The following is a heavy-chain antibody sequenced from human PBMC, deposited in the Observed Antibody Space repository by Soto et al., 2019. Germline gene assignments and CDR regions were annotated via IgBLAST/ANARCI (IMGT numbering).Heavy chain of an antibody. Sequence: EVQLVESGGGLVKPGGSLRLSCAASGFTFSNAWMSWVRQAPGKGLEWVGRIKSKTDGGTTDYAAPVKGRFTISRDDSKNTLYLQMNSLKTEDTAVYYCTTDLQNSSGWPPGFDYWGQGTLVIVSS. J-gene: IGHJ4*02. V-gene: IGHV3-15*01. D-gene: IGHD6-19*01. CDR1: GFTFSNAW. CDR3: TTDLQNSSGWPPGFDY. CDR2: IKSKTDGGTT.